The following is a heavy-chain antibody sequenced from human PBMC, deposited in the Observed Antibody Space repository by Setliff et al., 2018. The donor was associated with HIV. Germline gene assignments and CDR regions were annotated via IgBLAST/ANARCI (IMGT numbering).Heavy chain of an antibody. CDR3: ARKHKVSLGRGIVVLWGFDP. Sequence: ASVKVSCKISGYTFTDFWIHWVRQAPGQGLESMGWIDPDKGDTGYAHNFQGRVIMTRDTSTSTVYMELHWLTSDDTAVYYCARKHKVSLGRGIVVLWGFDPWGQGTLVTVSS. V-gene: IGHV1-2*02. CDR1: GYTFTDFW. CDR2: IDPDKGDT. J-gene: IGHJ5*02. D-gene: IGHD3-10*01.